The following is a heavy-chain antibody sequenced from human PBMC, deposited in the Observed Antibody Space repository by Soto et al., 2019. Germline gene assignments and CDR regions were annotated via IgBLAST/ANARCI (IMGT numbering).Heavy chain of an antibody. CDR1: GLPISNAW. V-gene: IGHV3-15*07. CDR2: IKTKTEGGPT. Sequence: EVQLVESGGGFIQPGGSLRLSCAASGLPISNAWMNWVRQAPGKGLEWVGRIKTKTEGGPTDYAAAVKGIFTVSRDDSKNTLYLQMNSLKTEDTAVYYCTTGSVEGVWGQGTTVTVSS. J-gene: IGHJ6*02. CDR3: TTGSVEGV. D-gene: IGHD2-15*01.